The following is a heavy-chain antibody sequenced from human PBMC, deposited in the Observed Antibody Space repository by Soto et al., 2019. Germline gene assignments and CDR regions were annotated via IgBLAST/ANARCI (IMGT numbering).Heavy chain of an antibody. J-gene: IGHJ4*02. D-gene: IGHD3-22*01. Sequence: PSETLSLTXTVXGGSISSSSYYWGWIRPPPGKGLEWIGSIYYSGSTYYNPSLKSRVTISVDTSKNQFSLKLSSVTAADTAVYYCARTRTLYYDSSEYYFDYWGQGTLVTVSS. CDR3: ARTRTLYYDSSEYYFDY. CDR1: GGSISSSSYY. CDR2: IYYSGST. V-gene: IGHV4-39*01.